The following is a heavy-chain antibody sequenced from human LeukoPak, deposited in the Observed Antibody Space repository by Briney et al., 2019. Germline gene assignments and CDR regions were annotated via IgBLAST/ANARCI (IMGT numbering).Heavy chain of an antibody. D-gene: IGHD3-3*01. J-gene: IGHJ4*02. CDR1: GFTFSNAW. V-gene: IGHV3-15*01. CDR3: TIAYDFWSGPTHDY. Sequence: GGSLRLSCAASGFTFSNAWMSWVRQAPGKGLEWVGRIKSKTDGGTTDYAAPVKGRFTISRDDSKNTLYLQMNSLKTEDTAVYYCTIAYDFWSGPTHDYWGQGTLVTVSS. CDR2: IKSKTDGGTT.